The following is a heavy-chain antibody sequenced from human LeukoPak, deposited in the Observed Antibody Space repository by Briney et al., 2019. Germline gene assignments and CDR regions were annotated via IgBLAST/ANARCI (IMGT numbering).Heavy chain of an antibody. CDR2: IRYDGSNK. V-gene: IGHV3-30*02. CDR3: ARDPESSIAASVGEWAFDI. J-gene: IGHJ3*02. D-gene: IGHD6-6*01. Sequence: GGSLRLSCAASGFTFSSYGIHWVRQAPGKGLEWVAFIRYDGSNKYYADSVKGRFTISRDNSKNTLYLQMNSLRAEDTAVYYCARDPESSIAASVGEWAFDIWGQGTMVTVSS. CDR1: GFTFSSYG.